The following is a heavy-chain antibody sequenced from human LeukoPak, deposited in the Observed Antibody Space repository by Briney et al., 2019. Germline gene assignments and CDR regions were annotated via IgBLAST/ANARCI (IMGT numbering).Heavy chain of an antibody. J-gene: IGHJ4*02. D-gene: IGHD5-12*01. CDR3: ARYVDIVATIIDY. V-gene: IGHV4-59*12. CDR2: IYYSGST. CDR1: GGSISSYY. Sequence: SETLSLTCTVSGGSISSYYWSWIRQPPGKGLEWIGSIYYSGSTYYNPSLKSRVTISVDTSKNQFSLKLSSATAADTAVYYCARYVDIVATIIDYWGQGTLVTVSS.